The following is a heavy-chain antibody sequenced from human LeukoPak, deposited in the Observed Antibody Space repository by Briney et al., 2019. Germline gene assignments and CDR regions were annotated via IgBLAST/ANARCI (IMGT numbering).Heavy chain of an antibody. V-gene: IGHV4-34*01. Sequence: SETLSLTCAVYGGSFSGYYWSWIRQPPGKGLEWIGEINHSGSTNYNPSLKSRVTISVDTSKNQFSLKLSSVTAADTAVYYCARLCQLRQLGGYYYYYMDVWGKGTTVTISS. CDR1: GGSFSGYY. CDR3: ARLCQLRQLGGYYYYYMDV. J-gene: IGHJ6*03. CDR2: INHSGST. D-gene: IGHD6-13*01.